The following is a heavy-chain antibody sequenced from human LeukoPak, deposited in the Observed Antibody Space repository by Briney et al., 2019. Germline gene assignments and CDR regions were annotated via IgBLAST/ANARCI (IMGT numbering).Heavy chain of an antibody. CDR1: RFTFSSYA. CDR2: ISGSGGST. Sequence: PGGSLRLSCAASRFTFSSYAMSWVRQAPGKGLEWVSAISGSGGSTYYADSVKGRFTISRDNSKNTLYLQMNSLRAEDTAVYYCARIREGATTYYYYYGMDVWGQGTTVTVSS. D-gene: IGHD1-26*01. V-gene: IGHV3-23*01. CDR3: ARIREGATTYYYYYGMDV. J-gene: IGHJ6*02.